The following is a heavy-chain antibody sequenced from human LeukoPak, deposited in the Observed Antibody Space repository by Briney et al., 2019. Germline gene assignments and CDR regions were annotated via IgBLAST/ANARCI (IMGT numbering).Heavy chain of an antibody. V-gene: IGHV4-39*02. Sequence: PSETLSLTCTVSGGSISSSSDYWGWIRQAPGKGLEWIGSIYYHENTYYNSSLKSRVTISVDTSKNQFSLKLNSVTAADTAVYYCARDVVAAPGTWDYWGQGTLVTVSS. CDR3: ARDVVAAPGTWDY. CDR1: GGSISSSSDY. D-gene: IGHD6-13*01. J-gene: IGHJ4*02. CDR2: IYYHENT.